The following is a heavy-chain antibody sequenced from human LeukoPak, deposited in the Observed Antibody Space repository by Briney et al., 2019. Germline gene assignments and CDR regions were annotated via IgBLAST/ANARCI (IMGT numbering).Heavy chain of an antibody. CDR1: GGSISSSSYY. J-gene: IGHJ4*02. V-gene: IGHV4-39*01. CDR3: ARRDYYDSSGYFGY. Sequence: SETLSLTCTVLGGSISSSSYYWGWIRQPSGKGLEWIGTIYYSGRTYYNPSLKSRVTISVDTSKNQFSLKLSSVTAADTAVYYCARRDYYDSSGYFGYWGQGTLVTVSS. D-gene: IGHD3-22*01. CDR2: IYYSGRT.